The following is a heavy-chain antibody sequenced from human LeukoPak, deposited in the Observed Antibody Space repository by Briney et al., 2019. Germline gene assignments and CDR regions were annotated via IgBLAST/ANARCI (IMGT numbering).Heavy chain of an antibody. V-gene: IGHV1-18*01. CDR3: ATRGIAVAGPGWDFDY. Sequence: ASVKVSCKASGYTFTSYGISWVRQAPGQGLEWMGWISAYNGNTNYAQKLQGRVTMTTDTPTSTAYMELSSLRSEDTAVYYCATRGIAVAGPGWDFDYWGQGTLVTVSS. CDR2: ISAYNGNT. J-gene: IGHJ4*02. D-gene: IGHD6-19*01. CDR1: GYTFTSYG.